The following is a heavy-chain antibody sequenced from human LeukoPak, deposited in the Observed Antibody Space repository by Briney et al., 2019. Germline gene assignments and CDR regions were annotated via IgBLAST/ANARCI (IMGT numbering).Heavy chain of an antibody. CDR2: INPNSGGT. J-gene: IGHJ4*02. Sequence: ASVKVSCEATGYTFTGYYMHWVRQAPGQGLEWMGWINPNSGGTNYAQKFQGRVTMTRDTSISTAYMELSRLRSDDTAVYYCATSTYSSGWLDSWGQGTLVTVSS. D-gene: IGHD6-19*01. V-gene: IGHV1-2*02. CDR1: GYTFTGYY. CDR3: ATSTYSSGWLDS.